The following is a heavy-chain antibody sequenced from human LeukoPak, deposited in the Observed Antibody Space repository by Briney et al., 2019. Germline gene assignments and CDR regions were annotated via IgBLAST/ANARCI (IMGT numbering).Heavy chain of an antibody. CDR3: ARGGYQLRGYSYGTILDY. CDR1: GGSFSGYY. D-gene: IGHD5-18*01. Sequence: SETLSLTCTVYGGSFSGYYWSWIRQPPGKGPERIGEINHSGSTNYNPSLKSRVTISVDTSKNQFSLKLTSVTAADTAVYYCARGGYQLRGYSYGTILDYWGQGTLVTVPS. V-gene: IGHV4-34*01. CDR2: INHSGST. J-gene: IGHJ4*02.